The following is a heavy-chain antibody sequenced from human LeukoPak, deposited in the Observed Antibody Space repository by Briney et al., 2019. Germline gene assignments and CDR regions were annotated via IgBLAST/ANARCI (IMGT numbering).Heavy chain of an antibody. CDR3: ARAPYYDSSGYHSAYFEY. V-gene: IGHV4-4*02. CDR2: IFHSATT. Sequence: PSETLSLTCAVSGGSINSSNWWSWVRQPPGKGLEWIGEIFHSATTNYNPSLKSRVTISVDKSKNHFSLKLSSVTAADTAVYYRARAPYYDSSGYHSAYFEYWGQGTLVTVSS. CDR1: GGSINSSNW. J-gene: IGHJ4*02. D-gene: IGHD3-22*01.